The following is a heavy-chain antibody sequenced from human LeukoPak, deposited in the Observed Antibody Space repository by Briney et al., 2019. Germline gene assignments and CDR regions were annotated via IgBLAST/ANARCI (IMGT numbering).Heavy chain of an antibody. J-gene: IGHJ6*02. V-gene: IGHV3-11*01. Sequence: PGGSLRLSCAASGCTFSDYYMSWIRQAPGKGLEWVSYISSSGSTIYYADSVKGRFTISRDNAKNSLYLQMNSLRAEDTAVYYCARDYCSSTSCLAPLYYYYGMDVWGQGTTVTVSS. CDR3: ARDYCSSTSCLAPLYYYYGMDV. D-gene: IGHD2-2*01. CDR2: ISSSGSTI. CDR1: GCTFSDYY.